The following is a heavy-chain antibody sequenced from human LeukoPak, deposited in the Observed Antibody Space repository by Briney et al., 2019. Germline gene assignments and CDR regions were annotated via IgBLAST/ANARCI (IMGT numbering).Heavy chain of an antibody. Sequence: PSETLSLTCTVSGGSISSYYWSWIRQPPGKGLEWIGYIYYSGSTNYNPSLKSRVTISVDTSKNQFSLKLSSVTAADTAVYYCASTVAAAGTGRYYYYYYMDVWGKGTTVTVSS. J-gene: IGHJ6*03. CDR2: IYYSGST. D-gene: IGHD6-13*01. CDR1: GGSISSYY. CDR3: ASTVAAAGTGRYYYYYYMDV. V-gene: IGHV4-59*01.